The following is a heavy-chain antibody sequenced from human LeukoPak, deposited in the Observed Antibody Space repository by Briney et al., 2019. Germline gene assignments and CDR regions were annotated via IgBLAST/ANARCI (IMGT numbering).Heavy chain of an antibody. CDR3: ARDGDSGSYFRFDY. CDR2: IYYSGST. D-gene: IGHD1-26*01. Sequence: IYYSGSTNYNPSLRSRVTISVDTSKDQFSLKLSSVTAADTAVYYCARDGDSGSYFRFDYWGQGXXV. J-gene: IGHJ4*02. V-gene: IGHV4-59*01.